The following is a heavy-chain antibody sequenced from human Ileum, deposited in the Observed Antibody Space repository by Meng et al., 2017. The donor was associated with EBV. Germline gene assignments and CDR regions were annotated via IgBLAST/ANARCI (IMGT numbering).Heavy chain of an antibody. Sequence: QVQSVQCGSELKKGGASVRVSCEASGYTFTRYALNWVRPAPGQGLVWMGWININTGNPTYAQGFTGRFVFSLDTTVSTAYLQIDSLKADDTAVYYCARGNGWRWDYWGQGTLVTVSS. CDR1: GYTFTRYA. J-gene: IGHJ4*02. D-gene: IGHD6-19*01. CDR2: ININTGNP. V-gene: IGHV7-4-1*01. CDR3: ARGNGWRWDY.